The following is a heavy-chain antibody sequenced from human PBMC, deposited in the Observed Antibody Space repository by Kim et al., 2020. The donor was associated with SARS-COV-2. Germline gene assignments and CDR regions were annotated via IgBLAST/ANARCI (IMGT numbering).Heavy chain of an antibody. J-gene: IGHJ6*02. CDR1: GFTFSSYS. CDR2: ISSSSSYI. D-gene: IGHD3-10*01. V-gene: IGHV3-21*01. CDR3: ARDLMGPRGSEDYYYGMDV. Sequence: GGSLRLSCAASGFTFSSYSMNWVRQAPGKGLEWVSSISSSSSYIYYADSVKGRFTISRDNAKNSLYLQMNSLRAEDTAVYYCARDLMGPRGSEDYYYGMDVWGQGTTVTVSS.